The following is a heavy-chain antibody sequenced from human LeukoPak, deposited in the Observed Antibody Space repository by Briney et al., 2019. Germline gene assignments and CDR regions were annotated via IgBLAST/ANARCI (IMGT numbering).Heavy chain of an antibody. D-gene: IGHD1-26*01. CDR2: IFVSGSS. J-gene: IGHJ3*02. CDR1: GGSISDYY. Sequence: SEALSLTRPVSGGSISDYYWSWIRQPPGTGLEWIGWIFVSGSSNHIPSLKSRLTIPVDTSKNQFSLKHTSACAADTAVYYCAREKDTGSNRAKIRYDSWGQGTMVTVSS. CDR3: AREKDTGSNRAKIRYDS. V-gene: IGHV4-59*01.